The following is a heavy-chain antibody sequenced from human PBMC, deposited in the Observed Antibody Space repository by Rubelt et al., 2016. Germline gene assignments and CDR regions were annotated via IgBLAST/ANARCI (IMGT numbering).Heavy chain of an antibody. V-gene: IGHV1-24*01. CDR3: STADSSSWYDATDT. Sequence: QVQLVQSGAEVKKPGASVKVSCKVSGDTLSVFSIHWVRQAPGKGLEWMGGFDGEDGETVYAQNFQGRLIMTEENATDTAYMELSRLTSADTAVYYCSTADSSSWYDATDTWGQGTMVTVSS. D-gene: IGHD6-13*01. CDR1: GDTLSVFS. CDR2: FDGEDGET. J-gene: IGHJ3*02.